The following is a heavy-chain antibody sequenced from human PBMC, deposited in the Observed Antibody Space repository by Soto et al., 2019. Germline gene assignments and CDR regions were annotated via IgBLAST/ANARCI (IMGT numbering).Heavy chain of an antibody. V-gene: IGHV3-48*02. CDR1: GFTFSSYS. CDR3: ARVYEYSSSWPHWFDP. Sequence: PGGSLRLSCAASGFTFSSYSMNWVRQAPGKGLEWVSYISSSSSTIYYADSVKGRFTISRDNAKNSLYLQMNSLRDEDTAVYYCARVYEYSSSWPHWFDPWGQGTLVTVSS. CDR2: ISSSSSTI. J-gene: IGHJ5*02. D-gene: IGHD6-13*01.